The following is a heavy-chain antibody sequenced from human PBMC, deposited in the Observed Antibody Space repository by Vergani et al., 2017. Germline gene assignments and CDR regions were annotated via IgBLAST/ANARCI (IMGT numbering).Heavy chain of an antibody. D-gene: IGHD3-16*01. CDR1: GFTFSNYD. V-gene: IGHV3-30*02. Sequence: QVQLVESGGGVVQRGGSLRLSCATSGFTFSNYDMQCIRQGPGKGLEFVAFIQFDGSNQYYADYVKGRFTLSRDFSKTTLYLQMNSLRTDVTATYYCAKHFRGWGIDYGGQGTQVIVSS. J-gene: IGHJ4*02. CDR2: IQFDGSNQ. CDR3: AKHFRGWGIDY.